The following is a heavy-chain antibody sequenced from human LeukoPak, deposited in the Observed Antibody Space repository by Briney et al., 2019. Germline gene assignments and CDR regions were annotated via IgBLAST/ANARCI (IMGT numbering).Heavy chain of an antibody. D-gene: IGHD3-22*01. CDR3: ARFRHYDSLDY. CDR1: GGSISSGGYY. J-gene: IGHJ4*02. V-gene: IGHV4-31*11. CDR2: IYYSGST. Sequence: PSETLSLTCAVSGGSISSGGYYWSWIRQHPGKGLEWIGYIYYSGSTYYNPSLKSRVTISVDTFKNQFSLKLSSVTAADTAVYYCARFRHYDSLDYWGQGTLVTVSS.